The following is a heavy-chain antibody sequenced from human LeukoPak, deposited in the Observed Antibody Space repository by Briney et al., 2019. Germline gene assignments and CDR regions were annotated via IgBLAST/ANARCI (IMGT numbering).Heavy chain of an antibody. CDR1: GFTVSSNY. CDR2: IYVGGNT. V-gene: IGHV3-53*01. J-gene: IGHJ4*02. CDR3: ARGGTTMIVPIF. Sequence: GGSLRLSCAASGFTVSSNYMSWVRQAPGKGLEWVSVIYVGGNTYYADSVKGRFTISRDNSKNTLYLQMNSLRAEDTAVYYCARGGTTMIVPIFWGQGTLVTVSS. D-gene: IGHD3-22*01.